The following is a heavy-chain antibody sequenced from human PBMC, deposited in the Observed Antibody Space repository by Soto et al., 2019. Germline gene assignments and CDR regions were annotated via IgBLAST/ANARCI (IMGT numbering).Heavy chain of an antibody. J-gene: IGHJ4*02. V-gene: IGHV3-9*01. CDR3: TKARGSLHLWSDIDD. CDR1: GFTFDDYA. D-gene: IGHD5-18*01. Sequence: EVQLVESGGGLVQPGRSLRLSCAASGFTFDDYAMHWVRQAPGKGLEWVSGISWNSASIAYADSVKGRFTISRDNAKNSLYLQMNSLRPEDTGLYYCTKARGSLHLWSDIDDWGQGILVTVSS. CDR2: ISWNSASI.